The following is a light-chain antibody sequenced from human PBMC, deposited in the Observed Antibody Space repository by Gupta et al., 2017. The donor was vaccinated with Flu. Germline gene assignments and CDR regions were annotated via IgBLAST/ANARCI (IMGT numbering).Light chain of an antibody. J-gene: IGKJ4*01. CDR2: AAS. CDR1: QNVKRY. V-gene: IGKV1-39*01. CDR3: QQSDSSPLT. Sequence: DIQMTQSPSSLSASVGDGVTITCRASQNVKRYLNWYQQKSGRAPELLIFAASTLQSGVPTRFSGGGSGTDFTLTIRRLQPEDSATYYCQQSDSSPLTFGGGTKVEIK.